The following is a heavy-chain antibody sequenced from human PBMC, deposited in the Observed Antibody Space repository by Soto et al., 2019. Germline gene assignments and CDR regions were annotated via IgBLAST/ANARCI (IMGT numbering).Heavy chain of an antibody. J-gene: IGHJ6*02. CDR2: INAGNGNT. V-gene: IGHV1-3*01. CDR1: GYTFTSYA. CDR3: ARVMIFGVVIPDYYYYGMDV. D-gene: IGHD3-3*01. Sequence: GASVKVSCKASGYTFTSYAVHWVRQAPGQRLEWMGWINAGNGNTKYSQKFQGRVTITRDTSASTAYMELSSLRSEDTAVYYCARVMIFGVVIPDYYYYGMDVWGQGTTVTVSS.